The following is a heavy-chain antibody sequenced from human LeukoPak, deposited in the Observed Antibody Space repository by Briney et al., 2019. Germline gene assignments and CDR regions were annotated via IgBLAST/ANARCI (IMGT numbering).Heavy chain of an antibody. CDR2: MYYSGST. V-gene: IGHV4-59*01. D-gene: IGHD3-22*01. CDR1: GGAMSRSY. Sequence: SETLSLTCTLSGGAMSRSYWRWIRQPPGGGLEWIWYMYYSGSTNYNPTLKSRVTISVDTSKNQFSLKLSSVTAADTAVYYCARGAYYYDSSGYYYGRYFDLWGRGTLVTVSS. CDR3: ARGAYYYDSSGYYYGRYFDL. J-gene: IGHJ2*01.